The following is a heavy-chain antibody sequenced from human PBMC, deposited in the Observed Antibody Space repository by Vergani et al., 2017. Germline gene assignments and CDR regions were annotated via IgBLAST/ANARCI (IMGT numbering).Heavy chain of an antibody. CDR2: LNPTTGHT. D-gene: IGHD2-21*01. V-gene: IGHV1-46*02. CDR3: ARSIGYCAGATCRAYYFDH. CDR1: GYIFKNYY. Sequence: VQLVQSGAEVRKPGASVTVSCTASGYIFKNYYIHWLRQAPGQAFEWMGILNPTTGHTTSAQKFMGRVDMTRDPSTDTSTRTVQMTLSSLRSEHTAVYYCARSIGYCAGATCRAYYFDHWGQGTRVTVSS. J-gene: IGHJ5*02.